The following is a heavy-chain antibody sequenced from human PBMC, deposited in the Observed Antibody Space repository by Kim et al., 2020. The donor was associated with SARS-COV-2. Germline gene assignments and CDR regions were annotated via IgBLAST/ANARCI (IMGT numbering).Heavy chain of an antibody. CDR1: GFTFSSYS. J-gene: IGHJ4*02. V-gene: IGHV3-48*04. CDR3: AWDGGSCCYFDH. D-gene: IGHD2-15*01. CDR2: ISSSSGSI. Sequence: GGSLRLSCAASGFTFSSYSMNWVRQAPGKGLEWLSYISSSSGSIYYADSVRGRFTISRDNAKNSVCLQMNSLRAEDTAVYYCAWDGGSCCYFDHWGQGTL.